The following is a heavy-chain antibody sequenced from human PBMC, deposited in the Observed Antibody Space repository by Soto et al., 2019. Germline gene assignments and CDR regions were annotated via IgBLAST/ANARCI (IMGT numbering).Heavy chain of an antibody. V-gene: IGHV3-73*02. J-gene: IGHJ6*02. Sequence: EVQLVESGGGLVQPGGSLKLSCAASGFTFSGSAMHWVRQASGKGLEWVGRIRSKANSYATAYAASVKGRFTISRDDSKNTAYLQMNSLKTEDTAVYYCTSSALIDYYYYYAMDVWVQGTTVTVSS. CDR1: GFTFSGSA. CDR3: TSSALIDYYYYYAMDV. CDR2: IRSKANSYAT. D-gene: IGHD3-22*01.